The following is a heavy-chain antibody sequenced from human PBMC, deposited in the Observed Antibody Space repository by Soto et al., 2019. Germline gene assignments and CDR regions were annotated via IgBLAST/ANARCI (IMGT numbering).Heavy chain of an antibody. Sequence: EVQLLESGGGLVQPGGSLRLSCAASGFTFSSYAMSWVRQAPGKGLEWVSAISGSGGSTYYADSVKGRFTISRDNSKNTLYLQMNSLRAEDTAVYYCVTGDYDNPSVWFDPWGQGTLVTVSS. V-gene: IGHV3-23*01. CDR1: GFTFSSYA. D-gene: IGHD4-17*01. CDR2: ISGSGGST. J-gene: IGHJ5*02. CDR3: VTGDYDNPSVWFDP.